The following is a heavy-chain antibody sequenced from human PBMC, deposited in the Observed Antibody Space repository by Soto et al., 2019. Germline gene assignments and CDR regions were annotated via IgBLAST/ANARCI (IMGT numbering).Heavy chain of an antibody. Sequence: QVQLQESGPGLVKPSETLTLTCAVSGASISKGKWWSWVRQPPGKGLEWIGEISHGMSPTYTPSLLTRFTIEVDKSKNQFSLTFSVTAAATAMYYCTRDGDYGYSLAYWGQGTLVTVSS. CDR2: ISHGMSP. CDR3: TRDGDYGYSLAY. D-gene: IGHD2-21*01. V-gene: IGHV4-4*02. CDR1: GASISKGKW. J-gene: IGHJ4*02.